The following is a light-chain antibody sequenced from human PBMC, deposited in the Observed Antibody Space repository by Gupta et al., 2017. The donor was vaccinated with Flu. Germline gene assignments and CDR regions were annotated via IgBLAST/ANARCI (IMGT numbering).Light chain of an antibody. Sequence: DFQMTQSPSTLSASVGDRVTITCRASQNIEDWLAWYQQKPGKAPQLLICKASKLEGAVPSRFGGSGFGTEFTLTISSLQPDDSAIYYCQNYNYHFGGGTKVEIK. CDR1: QNIEDW. J-gene: IGKJ4*01. CDR3: QNYNYH. CDR2: KAS. V-gene: IGKV1-5*03.